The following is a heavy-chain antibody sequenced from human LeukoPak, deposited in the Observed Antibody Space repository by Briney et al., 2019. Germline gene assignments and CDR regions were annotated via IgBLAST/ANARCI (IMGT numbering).Heavy chain of an antibody. Sequence: SETLSLTCTVSGGSISSYYWSRIRQPPGKGLEWIGSGYYSGSTYYNPSLKSRVTMSVDTSKNQFSLKLSSVTAADTAVYYWARHCSSPSCYTHDYWGQGTMVTVSS. D-gene: IGHD2-2*02. CDR3: ARHCSSPSCYTHDY. CDR2: GYYSGST. V-gene: IGHV4-59*04. CDR1: GGSISSYY. J-gene: IGHJ4*02.